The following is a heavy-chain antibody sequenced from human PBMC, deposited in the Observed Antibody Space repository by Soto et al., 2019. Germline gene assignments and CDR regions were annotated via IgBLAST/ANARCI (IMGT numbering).Heavy chain of an antibody. CDR3: VKVSGYCTGGSCFSYFDY. J-gene: IGHJ4*02. V-gene: IGHV3-64D*06. CDR1: GFTFSRHS. CDR2: ISGSGGNI. Sequence: GGSLRLSCSGSGFTFSRHSLYWVRQPPGKGLQCVSSISGSGGNIYYAESVKGRFTISRDNSKNTLYLQMTSLSSEDSAVYYCVKVSGYCTGGSCFSYFDYWGQGTPVTVSS. D-gene: IGHD2-15*01.